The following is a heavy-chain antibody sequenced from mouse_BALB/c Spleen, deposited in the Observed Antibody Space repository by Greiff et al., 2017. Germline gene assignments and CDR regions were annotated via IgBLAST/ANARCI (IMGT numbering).Heavy chain of an antibody. Sequence: QVQLKESGPGLVQPSQSLSITCTVSGFSLTSYGVHWVRQSPGKGLEWLGVIWSGGSTDYNAAFISRLSISKDNSKSQVFFKMNSLQANDTAIYYCARNGAQSTMITRDFDVWGAGTTVTVSS. CDR2: IWSGGST. J-gene: IGHJ1*01. CDR3: ARNGAQSTMITRDFDV. D-gene: IGHD2-4*01. V-gene: IGHV2-2*02. CDR1: GFSLTSYG.